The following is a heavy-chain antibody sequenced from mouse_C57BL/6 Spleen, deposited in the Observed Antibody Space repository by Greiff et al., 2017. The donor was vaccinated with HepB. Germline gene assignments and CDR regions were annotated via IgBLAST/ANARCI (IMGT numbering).Heavy chain of an antibody. CDR1: GYTFTSYW. V-gene: IGHV1-59*01. J-gene: IGHJ2*01. CDR3: AHLYYFDY. CDR2: IDPSDSYT. Sequence: VQLQQPGAELVRPGPSVKLSCKASGYTFTSYWMHWVKQRPGQGLEWIGVIDPSDSYTNYNQKFKGKATLTVDTSSSTAYMQLSSLTSEDSAVYYCAHLYYFDYWGQGTTLTVSS.